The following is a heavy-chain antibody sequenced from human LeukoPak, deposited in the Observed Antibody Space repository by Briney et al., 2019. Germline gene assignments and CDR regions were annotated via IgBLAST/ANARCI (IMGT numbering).Heavy chain of an antibody. J-gene: IGHJ4*02. V-gene: IGHV1-69*13. CDR3: ARDREYCSGGSCYPTFDY. CDR2: IIPIFGTA. D-gene: IGHD2-15*01. CDR1: GGTFSSYA. Sequence: SVKVSCKASGGTFSSYAISWVRQAPGQGLEWMGGIIPIFGTANYAQKFQGRVTITADESTSTAYMELSSLRSEDTAVYYCARDREYCSGGSCYPTFDYWGQGTQVTVSS.